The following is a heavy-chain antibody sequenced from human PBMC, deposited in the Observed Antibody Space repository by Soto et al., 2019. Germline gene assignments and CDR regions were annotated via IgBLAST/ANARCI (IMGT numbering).Heavy chain of an antibody. J-gene: IGHJ4*02. CDR3: ARLPQFLWFGALTSRAYYFNY. Sequence: SVKVSCKASGGTFSTSTINWVRQAPGQGLEWMGGIIPIFGKATYAQKFQGRVTITADGSTSTAYLQWSSLKASDTAIYYCARLPQFLWFGALTSRAYYFNYWGPGTLVTVSS. CDR1: GGTFSTST. D-gene: IGHD3-10*01. V-gene: IGHV1-69*13. CDR2: IIPIFGKA.